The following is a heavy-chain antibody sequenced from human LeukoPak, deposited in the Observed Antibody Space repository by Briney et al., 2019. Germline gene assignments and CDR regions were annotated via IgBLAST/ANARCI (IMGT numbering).Heavy chain of an antibody. Sequence: PSETLSLTCAVSGGSINTDNWWNWVRQPPGKGLEWIGQIYHSGSTIYNPSLKSRVTISVDSSKNQFSLKLNSVTAADTGVYDCAGGGRGSYWGWVFDYWGQGTLVTVSS. J-gene: IGHJ4*02. CDR3: AGGGRGSYWGWVFDY. V-gene: IGHV4-4*02. CDR1: GGSINTDNW. CDR2: IYHSGST. D-gene: IGHD1-26*01.